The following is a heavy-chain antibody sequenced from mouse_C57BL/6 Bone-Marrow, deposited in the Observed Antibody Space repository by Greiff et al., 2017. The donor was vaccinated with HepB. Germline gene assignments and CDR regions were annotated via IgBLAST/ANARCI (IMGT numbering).Heavy chain of an antibody. CDR1: GFTFSSYA. Sequence: EVKLEESGEGLVKPGGSLKLSCAASGFTFSSYAMSWVRQTPEKRLEWVAYISSGGDYIYYADTVKGRFTISRDNARNTLYLQMSSLKSEDTAMYYCTRDPNYDGYSLFDYWGQGTTLTVSS. D-gene: IGHD2-3*01. CDR3: TRDPNYDGYSLFDY. J-gene: IGHJ2*01. CDR2: ISSGGDYI. V-gene: IGHV5-9-1*02.